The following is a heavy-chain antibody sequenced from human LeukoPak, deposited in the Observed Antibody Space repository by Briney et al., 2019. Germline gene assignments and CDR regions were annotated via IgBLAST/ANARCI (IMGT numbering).Heavy chain of an antibody. D-gene: IGHD3-10*01. V-gene: IGHV4-4*07. Sequence: PSETLSLTCTVSGGSISSYYWSWIRQPAGKGLEWIGRIYTSGSTNYNPSLKSRVTMSVDTSKNQFSLKLSSVTAADTAVYYCARGWGYYGSGSRTTLWFDPWGQGTLVTVSS. CDR1: GGSISSYY. CDR2: IYTSGST. CDR3: ARGWGYYGSGSRTTLWFDP. J-gene: IGHJ5*02.